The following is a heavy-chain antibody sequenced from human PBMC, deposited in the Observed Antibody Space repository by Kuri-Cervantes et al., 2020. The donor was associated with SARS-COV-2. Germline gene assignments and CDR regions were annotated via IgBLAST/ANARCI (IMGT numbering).Heavy chain of an antibody. D-gene: IGHD3-22*01. V-gene: IGHV5-51*01. CDR3: ARSRTLIEV. CDR2: IYPGDSDV. CDR1: GYSFSDYW. J-gene: IGHJ4*02. Sequence: GESLKISCKASGYSFSDYWVGWVRQMPGKGLEWMGIIYPGDSDVRYSPSFQGQVTVSADKSINTTYLQWTSLKASDTAMYYCARSRTLIEVWGQGTQVTVSS.